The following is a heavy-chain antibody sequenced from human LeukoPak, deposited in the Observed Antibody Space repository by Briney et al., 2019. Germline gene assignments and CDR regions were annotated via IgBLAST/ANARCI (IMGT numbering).Heavy chain of an antibody. J-gene: IGHJ4*02. V-gene: IGHV3-49*04. D-gene: IGHD3-9*01. Sequence: GGSLRLSCTASGFTFGDYAMSWVRQAPGKGLEWVGFIRSKAYGGTTEYAASVKGRFTISRDDSKSIAYLQMNSLKAEDTAVYYCTGDKYDILTGYYTVDFDYWGQGTLVTVSS. CDR1: GFTFGDYA. CDR2: IRSKAYGGTT. CDR3: TGDKYDILTGYYTVDFDY.